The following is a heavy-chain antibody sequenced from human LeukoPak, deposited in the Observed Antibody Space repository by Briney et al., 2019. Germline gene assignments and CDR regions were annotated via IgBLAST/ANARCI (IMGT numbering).Heavy chain of an antibody. D-gene: IGHD3-3*01. J-gene: IGHJ6*02. Sequence: PGGSLRLSCAASGFTFSSYGMHWVRQAPGKGLEWVAVIWYDGSNKYYADSVKGRFTISRDNSKNTLYLQMNSLRAEDTAVYYCARVKTIFGVVIKHYGMDVWGQGTTVTVSS. CDR1: GFTFSSYG. CDR3: ARVKTIFGVVIKHYGMDV. CDR2: IWYDGSNK. V-gene: IGHV3-33*01.